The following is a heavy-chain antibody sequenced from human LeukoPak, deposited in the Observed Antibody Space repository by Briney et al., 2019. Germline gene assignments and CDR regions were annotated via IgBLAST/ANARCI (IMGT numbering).Heavy chain of an antibody. CDR2: INPNNGAT. CDR1: GYTFSGYN. D-gene: IGHD1-1*01. V-gene: IGHV1-2*02. CDR3: ARYNWNDVVSALDS. Sequence: VSVRVSCKASGYTFSGYNIHWVRQAPGQGLEWMGWINPNNGATHYAQKFQGGVTMTRDTSITTFYMEVSSLRSDDTACYYCARYNWNDVVSALDSWGQGTLVTVSS. J-gene: IGHJ4*02.